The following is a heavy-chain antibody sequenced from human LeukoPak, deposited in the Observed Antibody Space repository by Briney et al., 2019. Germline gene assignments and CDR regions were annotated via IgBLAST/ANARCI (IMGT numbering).Heavy chain of an antibody. CDR1: GYSFTSYW. CDR2: IYPGDSET. D-gene: IGHD2-2*01. V-gene: IGHV5-51*01. J-gene: IGHJ4*02. Sequence: GESLKISCKGSGYSFTSYWIGWVRQMPGKGLEWMGIIYPGDSETRYSPSFQGQVTISADKSISTAYLQWCSLKASDTAMYYCARHGGYCSSTSCSYDYWGQGTLVTVSS. CDR3: ARHGGYCSSTSCSYDY.